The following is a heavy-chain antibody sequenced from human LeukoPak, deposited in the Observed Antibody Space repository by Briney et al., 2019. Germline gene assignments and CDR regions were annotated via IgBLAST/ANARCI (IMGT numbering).Heavy chain of an antibody. Sequence: GGSLRLSCAASGFTFSSYWMSWVRQAPGKGLEWVANIKQDGSEKYYVDSVKGRFTISRDNAKNSLYLQMNSLRAEDTAVYYCAREEDDSSGYVDGGGYYGMDVWGKGTTVTVSS. D-gene: IGHD3-22*01. CDR3: AREEDDSSGYVDGGGYYGMDV. CDR1: GFTFSSYW. V-gene: IGHV3-7*01. J-gene: IGHJ6*04. CDR2: IKQDGSEK.